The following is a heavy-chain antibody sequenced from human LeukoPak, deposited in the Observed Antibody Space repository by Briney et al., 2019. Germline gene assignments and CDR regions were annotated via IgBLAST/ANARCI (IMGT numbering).Heavy chain of an antibody. J-gene: IGHJ4*02. D-gene: IGHD1-14*01. CDR1: GITFSNSA. CDR3: ARRGLSRYYFDY. CDR2: ITKSGDQT. Sequence: GGSLRLSCVPSGITFSNSALSWVRQAPGKGLEWVSTITKSGDQTHYADSVRGLFTISRDASKNTLYLQMNSLKTEDTAVYYCARRGLSRYYFDYWGQGTLVTVSS. V-gene: IGHV3-23*01.